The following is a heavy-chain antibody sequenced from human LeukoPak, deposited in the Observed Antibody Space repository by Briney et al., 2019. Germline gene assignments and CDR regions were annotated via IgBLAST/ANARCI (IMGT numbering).Heavy chain of an antibody. J-gene: IGHJ6*02. CDR2: IIPILGIA. CDR3: AREYYDSSGYYPVHCYGMDV. Sequence: ASVKVSCKASGGTFSSYTISWVRQAPGQGLEWMGRIIPILGIANYAQKFQGRVTITADKSTSTAYMELSSLRSEDTAVYYCAREYYDSSGYYPVHCYGMDVWGQGTTVTVSS. CDR1: GGTFSSYT. D-gene: IGHD3-22*01. V-gene: IGHV1-69*04.